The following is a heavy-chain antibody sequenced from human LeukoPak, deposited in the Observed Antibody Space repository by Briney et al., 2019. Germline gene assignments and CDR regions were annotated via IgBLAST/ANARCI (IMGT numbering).Heavy chain of an antibody. D-gene: IGHD4-17*01. J-gene: IGHJ3*02. CDR3: ASTTVTEGAFDI. V-gene: IGHV4-39*01. CDR2: IYCSGST. CDR1: GGSISSSSYY. Sequence: SESLSLTCTVSGGSISSSSYYWGWIRQPPGKGLEWIGSIYCSGSTYYNPSLKSRVTISVDTSKNQFSLKLSSVTAADTAVYYCASTTVTEGAFDIWGQGTMVTVST.